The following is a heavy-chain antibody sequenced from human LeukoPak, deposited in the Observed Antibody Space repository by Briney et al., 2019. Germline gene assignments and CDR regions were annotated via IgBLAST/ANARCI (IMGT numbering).Heavy chain of an antibody. J-gene: IGHJ5*02. CDR1: GGSISSSSYY. CDR3: ARQPPDIVVVPNWFDP. Sequence: PSETLSLTCTVSGGSISSSSYYWGWIRQPPGKGLEWIGSIYYSGSTYYNPSLKSRVTISVDTSKNQFSLKLSSVTAADTAVYYCARQPPDIVVVPNWFDPWGQGTLVTVSS. CDR2: IYYSGST. V-gene: IGHV4-39*01. D-gene: IGHD2-2*01.